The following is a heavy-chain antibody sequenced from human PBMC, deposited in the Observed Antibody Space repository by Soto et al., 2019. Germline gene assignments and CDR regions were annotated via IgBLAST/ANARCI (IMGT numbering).Heavy chain of an antibody. CDR2: ISWNSGSI. Sequence: GGSLILSCAASGFTFDEYAMHWGRQAPGKGLEWVSGISWNSGSIGYADSVKGRFTISRDNAKNSLYLQMNSLRAEDTALYYCAKDMGITIFGVAPPPYYYYGMDVWGQGTTVTVSS. CDR1: GFTFDEYA. D-gene: IGHD3-3*01. CDR3: AKDMGITIFGVAPPPYYYYGMDV. J-gene: IGHJ6*02. V-gene: IGHV3-9*01.